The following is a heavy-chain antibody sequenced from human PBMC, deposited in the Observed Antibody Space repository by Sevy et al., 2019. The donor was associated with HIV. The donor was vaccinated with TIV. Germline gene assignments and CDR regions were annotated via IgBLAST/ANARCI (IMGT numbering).Heavy chain of an antibody. CDR3: AQDGAYYGSDGMDV. V-gene: IGHV3-21*01. CDR2: ISSGSSYI. CDR1: GFTFSYYD. J-gene: IGHJ6*02. D-gene: IGHD3-10*01. Sequence: GGSLRLSCAASGFTFSYYDLHWVRQAPGKGLEWVSSISSGSSYIYYADSVKGRFTISRDNAENSLFLQMNSLSAEDTAVYYCAQDGAYYGSDGMDVWGQGTTVTVSS.